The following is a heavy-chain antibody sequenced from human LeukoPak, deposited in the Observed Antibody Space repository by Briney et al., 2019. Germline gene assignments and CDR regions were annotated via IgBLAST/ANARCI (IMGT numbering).Heavy chain of an antibody. CDR3: ARGGDSSSWSVDH. CDR1: GDSISVYY. V-gene: IGHV4-4*07. CDR2: IYTSGSA. D-gene: IGHD6-13*01. J-gene: IGHJ4*02. Sequence: SETLSLTCTVSGDSISVYYWTWIRQPAGKGLEWIGRIYTSGSANYNPSLKSRVTMSVDTSKNQFSLRLTSVTAADTAVYYCARGGDSSSWSVDHWGQGTLVTVSS.